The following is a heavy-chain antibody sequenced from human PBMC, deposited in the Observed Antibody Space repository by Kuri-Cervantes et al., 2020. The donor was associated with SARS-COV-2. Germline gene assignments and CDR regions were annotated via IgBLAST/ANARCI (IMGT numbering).Heavy chain of an antibody. D-gene: IGHD3-22*01. J-gene: IGHJ2*01. V-gene: IGHV3-30*03. CDR1: GFTFSSYG. CDR3: ARDRDLLLLRNWYFDL. CDR2: ISYDGSNK. Sequence: GGSLRLSCAASGFTFSSYGMHWVRQAPGKGLEWVAVISYDGSNKYYADSVKGRFTISRDNSKNTPYLQMSSLRAEDTAVYYCARDRDLLLLRNWYFDLWGRGTLVTVSS.